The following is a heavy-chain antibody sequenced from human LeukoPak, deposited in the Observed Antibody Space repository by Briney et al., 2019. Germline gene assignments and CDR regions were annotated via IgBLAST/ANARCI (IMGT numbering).Heavy chain of an antibody. CDR3: ARRVRYCSSTSCYYFDY. CDR2: IKQDGSEK. CDR1: GFTFSSYA. V-gene: IGHV3-7*01. J-gene: IGHJ4*02. D-gene: IGHD2-2*01. Sequence: SGGSLRLSCAASGFTFSSYAMSWVRQAPGKGLEWVANIKQDGSEKYYVDSVKGRFTISRDNAKNSLYLQMNSLRAEDTAVYYCARRVRYCSSTSCYYFDYWGQGTLVTVSS.